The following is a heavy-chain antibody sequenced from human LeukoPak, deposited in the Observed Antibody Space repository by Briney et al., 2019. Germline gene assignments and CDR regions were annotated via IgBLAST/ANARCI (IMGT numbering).Heavy chain of an antibody. Sequence: SETLSLTCGVSGGSIRSSNWRTWVLQPPGKGLQWIGEVWHSGSTNYNPSLRNRVTIAVDKSENHFSVKLTSVTSADTAVYYCARRGLYNCGADSCYSVDTWGQGTLVTVSS. J-gene: IGHJ5*02. CDR2: VWHSGST. V-gene: IGHV4/OR15-8*01. CDR1: GGSIRSSNW. D-gene: IGHD2-15*01. CDR3: ARRGLYNCGADSCYSVDT.